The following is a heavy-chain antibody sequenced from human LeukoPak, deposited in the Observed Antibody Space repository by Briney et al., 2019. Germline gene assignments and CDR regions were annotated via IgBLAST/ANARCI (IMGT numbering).Heavy chain of an antibody. D-gene: IGHD1-7*01. CDR1: GFTFSSDG. V-gene: IGHV3-23*01. J-gene: IGHJ6*03. Sequence: GGSLRLSCAASGFTFSSDGMSWVRQAPGKGLEWVSAISGSGSNTNYADSVKGRFTISRDNSKNTLYLQMNSLRAEDTAVYYCAVSFYYYYMDVWGKGTTVTVSS. CDR2: ISGSGSNT. CDR3: AVSFYYYYMDV.